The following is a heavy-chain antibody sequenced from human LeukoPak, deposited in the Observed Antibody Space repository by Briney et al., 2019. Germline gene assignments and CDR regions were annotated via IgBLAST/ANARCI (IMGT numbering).Heavy chain of an antibody. Sequence: PGGSLRLSCAASGFTFSSYAMHWVRQAPGKGLEWVAVISYDGSNKYYADSVKGRFTISRDNSKNTLYLQMNSLRAEDTAVYYCAKDEHNYYDSSGGFDYWGQGTLVTVSS. J-gene: IGHJ4*02. CDR2: ISYDGSNK. CDR1: GFTFSSYA. D-gene: IGHD3-22*01. V-gene: IGHV3-30-3*01. CDR3: AKDEHNYYDSSGGFDY.